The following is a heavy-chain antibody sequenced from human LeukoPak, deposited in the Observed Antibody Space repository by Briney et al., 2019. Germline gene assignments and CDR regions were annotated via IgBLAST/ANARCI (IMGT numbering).Heavy chain of an antibody. CDR1: GGTFSTFG. CDR2: IIPILGIA. CDR3: ARDRLGSPKKYYDSSGYYRH. D-gene: IGHD3-22*01. J-gene: IGHJ4*02. V-gene: IGHV1-69*04. Sequence: SVKVSCKASGGTFSTFGISWVRQAPGQGLEWMGRIIPILGIANYAQKSQGRVTITADKSTSTAYMELSSLRSDDTAVYYCARDRLGSPKKYYDSSGYYRHWGQGTLVTVSS.